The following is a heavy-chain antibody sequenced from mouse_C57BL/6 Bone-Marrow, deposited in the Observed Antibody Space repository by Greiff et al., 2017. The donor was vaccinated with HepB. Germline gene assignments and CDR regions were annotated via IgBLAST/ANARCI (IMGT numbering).Heavy chain of an antibody. CDR1: GYTFTDYE. Sequence: QVQLQQSGAELVRPGASVTLSCKASGYTFTDYEMHWVKQTPVHGLEWIGAIDPETGGTAYNQKFKGKAILTADKSSSTAYMELRSLTSEDSAVYYCTKPIYYGSSSAWFAYWGQGTLVTVSA. J-gene: IGHJ3*01. CDR2: IDPETGGT. CDR3: TKPIYYGSSSAWFAY. V-gene: IGHV1-15*01. D-gene: IGHD1-1*01.